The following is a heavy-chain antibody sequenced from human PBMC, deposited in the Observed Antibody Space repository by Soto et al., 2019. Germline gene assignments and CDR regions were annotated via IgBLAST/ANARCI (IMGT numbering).Heavy chain of an antibody. V-gene: IGHV4-30-2*01. CDR1: GGSISSGGYS. Sequence: SETLSLTCAVSGGSISSGGYSWSWIRQPPGKGLEWIGYIYHSGSTYYNPSLKSRVTISVDRSKNQFSLNLNSVTAADTAVYYCARSFGDYVFDSWGQGTLVTVSS. CDR3: ARSFGDYVFDS. J-gene: IGHJ4*02. CDR2: IYHSGST. D-gene: IGHD4-17*01.